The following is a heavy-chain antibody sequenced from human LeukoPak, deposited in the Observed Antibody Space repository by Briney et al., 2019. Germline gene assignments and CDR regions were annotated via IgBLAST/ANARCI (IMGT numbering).Heavy chain of an antibody. D-gene: IGHD6-13*01. V-gene: IGHV4-38-2*01. CDR1: GYSISRGYY. CDR2: IYHSGST. Sequence: SETLSLTCAVSGYSISRGYYWGWIRQPPGKGLERIGNIYHSGSTYYNPSLKSRVTISVDTSKNQFSLRLSSVTAADTAVYYCARAAGAAVGGYYYYYMDVWGKGTTVTVSS. CDR3: ARAAGAAVGGYYYYYMDV. J-gene: IGHJ6*03.